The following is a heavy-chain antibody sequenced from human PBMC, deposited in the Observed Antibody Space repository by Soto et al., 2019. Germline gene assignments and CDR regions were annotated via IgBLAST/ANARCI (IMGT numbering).Heavy chain of an antibody. V-gene: IGHV4-31*03. CDR3: ARNYGDYSWVFDY. CDR1: GGSISSGGYY. CDR2: IYYSGST. D-gene: IGHD4-17*01. J-gene: IGHJ4*02. Sequence: SETLSLTCTVSGGSISSGGYYWSWIRQHPGKGLEWIGYIYYSGSTYYNPPLKSRVTISVDTSKNQFSLKLSSVTAADTAVYYCARNYGDYSWVFDYWGQGTLVTVSS.